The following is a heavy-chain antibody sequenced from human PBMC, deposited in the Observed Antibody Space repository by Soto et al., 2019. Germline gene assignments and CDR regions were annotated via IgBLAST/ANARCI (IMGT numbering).Heavy chain of an antibody. D-gene: IGHD2-2*01. J-gene: IGHJ6*02. CDR1: GGSISSGGYY. CDR3: AVSRDAYSMVV. Sequence: SETLSLTCTVSGGSISSGGYYWSWIRQHPGKGLEWIGYIYYSGSTYYNPSLKSRVTISVDTSKDQFSLKLSSVTAADTAVYFCAVSRDAYSMVVWGPGITVTVFS. V-gene: IGHV4-31*03. CDR2: IYYSGST.